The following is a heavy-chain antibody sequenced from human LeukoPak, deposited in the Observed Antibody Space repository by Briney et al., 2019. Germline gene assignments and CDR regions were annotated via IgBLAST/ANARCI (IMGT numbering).Heavy chain of an antibody. CDR1: GGSISSHDCY. Sequence: SETLSLTCTVSGGSISSHDCYWGWIRQPPGKGLEWIGSICYSGNTHYNPSLKSRVTISVDTSKNQFSLKLRSVTAADTAVYYCAGENPWGVINYYYYYMDVWGKGTTVTVSS. V-gene: IGHV4-39*07. CDR2: ICYSGNT. CDR3: AGENPWGVINYYYYYMDV. D-gene: IGHD3-10*01. J-gene: IGHJ6*03.